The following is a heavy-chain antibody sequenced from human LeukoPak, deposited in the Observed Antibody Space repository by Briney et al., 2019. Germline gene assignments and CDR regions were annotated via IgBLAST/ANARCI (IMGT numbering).Heavy chain of an antibody. Sequence: PGGSLRLSCIASGFSFSSYGMHWVRQAPGKGLEWVAFIRYDGTNKYHAGSVKGRFTISRDNSKNTLYLQMNSLRGEDTAVYYCARGYDSSGYYGYWGQGTLVTVSS. J-gene: IGHJ4*02. V-gene: IGHV3-30*02. D-gene: IGHD3-22*01. CDR1: GFSFSSYG. CDR2: IRYDGTNK. CDR3: ARGYDSSGYYGY.